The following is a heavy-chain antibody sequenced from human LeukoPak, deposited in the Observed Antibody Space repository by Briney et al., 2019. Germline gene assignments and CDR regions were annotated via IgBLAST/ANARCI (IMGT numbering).Heavy chain of an antibody. CDR1: GGSISSGGYY. D-gene: IGHD3-10*01. CDR3: ARDRITMVRARSSYGMDV. J-gene: IGHJ6*02. V-gene: IGHV4-31*03. CDR2: IYYSGST. Sequence: SETLSLTCTVSGGSISSGGYYWSWIRQHPGKGLEWIGYIYYSGSTYYNPSLKSRVTISVDTSKNQFSLKLSSVTAADTAVYYCARDRITMVRARSSYGMDVWGQGTTVTVSS.